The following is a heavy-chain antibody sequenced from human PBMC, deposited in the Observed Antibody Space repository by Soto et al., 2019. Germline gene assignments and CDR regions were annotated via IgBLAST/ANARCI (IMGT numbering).Heavy chain of an antibody. J-gene: IGHJ1*01. CDR1: GFTFSNYA. CDR3: VKRQGRSWSLWSQP. D-gene: IGHD6-13*01. V-gene: IGHV3-64D*06. CDR2: LSSNGVNT. Sequence: GGSLRLSCAVSGFTFSNYAMHWVRQAPGKGLEYVSALSSNGVNTYYADSVKGRFTISRYTSMNTRYLQMSRLRTEDTTFYYCVKRQGRSWSLWSQPWGQG.